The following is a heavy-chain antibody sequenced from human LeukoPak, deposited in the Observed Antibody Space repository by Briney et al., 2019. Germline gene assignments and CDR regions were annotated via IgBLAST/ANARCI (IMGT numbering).Heavy chain of an antibody. J-gene: IGHJ4*02. V-gene: IGHV4-34*01. CDR3: ARGFRYSGFALRAK. Sequence: PSETLSLTCAVYGGSFSGYYWSWIRQPPGKGLEWIGEINHSGSTNYNPSLKSRVTISVDTSKNQFSLKLSSVTAADTAVYYCARGFRYSGFALRAKWGQGTLVTVSS. CDR1: GGSFSGYY. CDR2: INHSGST. D-gene: IGHD5-12*01.